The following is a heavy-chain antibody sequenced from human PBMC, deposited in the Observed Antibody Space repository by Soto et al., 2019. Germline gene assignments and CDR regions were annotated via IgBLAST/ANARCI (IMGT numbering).Heavy chain of an antibody. V-gene: IGHV4-59*08. J-gene: IGHJ4*02. Sequence: SETLSLTCTVSGGSISSYYWSWIRQPPGKGLEWIGYIYYSGSTNYNPSLKSRVTISVDTSKNQFSLKLSSVTAADTAVYYCARLRGSGGSILWGQGTLVTVSS. D-gene: IGHD3-10*01. CDR1: GGSISSYY. CDR2: IYYSGST. CDR3: ARLRGSGGSIL.